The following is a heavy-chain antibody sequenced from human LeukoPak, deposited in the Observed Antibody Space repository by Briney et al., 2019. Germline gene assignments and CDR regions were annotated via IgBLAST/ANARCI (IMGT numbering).Heavy chain of an antibody. D-gene: IGHD3-22*01. CDR1: GYSFTSYW. V-gene: IGHV5-51*01. J-gene: IGHJ4*02. CDR2: IYPGDSDT. CDR3: AINYDSSGYYFDY. Sequence: NLGESLKISCKGSGYSFTSYWIGWVRQMPGKGLEWMGIIYPGDSDTRYSPSFQGQVTISADKSISTAYLQWSSLKASDTAVYYCAINYDSSGYYFDYWGQGTLVTVSS.